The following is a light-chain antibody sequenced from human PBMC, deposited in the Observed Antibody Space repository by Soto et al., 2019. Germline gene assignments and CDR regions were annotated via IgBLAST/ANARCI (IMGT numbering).Light chain of an antibody. V-gene: IGKV3-20*01. CDR2: GAS. CDR3: HQYGSSPYT. J-gene: IGKJ2*01. Sequence: EIVLTQSPGTLSLSPGERATLSCRASQSVSSSYLAWYQQKPGQAPRLLIYGASSRATGIPDRFSGSGSGTDFTLTISRLETEDFAEDYWHQYGSSPYTFGQGTKLEIK. CDR1: QSVSSSY.